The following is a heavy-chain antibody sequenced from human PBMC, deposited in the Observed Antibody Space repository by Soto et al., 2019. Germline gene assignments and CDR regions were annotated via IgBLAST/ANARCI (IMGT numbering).Heavy chain of an antibody. CDR3: ARAYCSGGSCWAWSNWFDP. V-gene: IGHV6-1*01. CDR2: TYYRSKWYN. D-gene: IGHD2-15*01. Sequence: SQTLSLTCAISGDSVSSNSAAWNWIRQSPSRGLEWLGRTYYRSKWYNDYAVSVKSRITTNPDTSKNQFSLQLNSVTPEDTAVYYFARAYCSGGSCWAWSNWFDPWGQGTLVTVSS. CDR1: GDSVSSNSAA. J-gene: IGHJ5*02.